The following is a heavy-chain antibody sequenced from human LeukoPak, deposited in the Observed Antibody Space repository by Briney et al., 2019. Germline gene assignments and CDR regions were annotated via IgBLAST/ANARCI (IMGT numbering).Heavy chain of an antibody. J-gene: IGHJ4*02. V-gene: IGHV3-48*03. CDR3: ARENVVVVVAATFDY. D-gene: IGHD2-15*01. CDR2: ISSSGSTI. CDR1: GFTFNNYE. Sequence: GGSLRLSCAASGFTFNNYEMNWVRQAPGRGLEWVSYISSSGSTIFYADSVKGRFTISRDNSKNTLYLQMNSLRAEDTAVYYCARENVVVVVAATFDYWGQGTLVTVSS.